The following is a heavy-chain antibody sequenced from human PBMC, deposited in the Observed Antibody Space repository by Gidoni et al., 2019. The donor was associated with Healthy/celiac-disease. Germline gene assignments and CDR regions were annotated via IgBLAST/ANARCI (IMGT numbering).Heavy chain of an antibody. CDR3: ARDLIAVAGTRKGSCPQN. Sequence: QVQLVESGGGVVQPGRSLRLSCAASGFTFSSYGMHWVRQAPGKGLEWVAVIWYDGSNKYYADSVKGRFTISRDNSKNTLYLQMNSLRAEDTAVYYCARDLIAVAGTRKGSCPQNWGQGTLVTVSS. CDR1: GFTFSSYG. D-gene: IGHD6-19*01. CDR2: IWYDGSNK. V-gene: IGHV3-33*01. J-gene: IGHJ4*02.